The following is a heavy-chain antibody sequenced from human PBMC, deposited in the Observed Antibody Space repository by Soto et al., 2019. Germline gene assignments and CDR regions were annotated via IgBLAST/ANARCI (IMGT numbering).Heavy chain of an antibody. J-gene: IGHJ5*02. CDR3: ASGDYVWGSYRNRWFDP. Sequence: ASGKVSCKASGGTFSSYAISWVRQAPGQGLEWMGGIIPIFGTANYAQKFQGRVTITADESTSTAYMELSSLRSEDTAVYYCASGDYVWGSYRNRWFDPWGQGTLVTVSS. CDR1: GGTFSSYA. CDR2: IIPIFGTA. D-gene: IGHD3-16*02. V-gene: IGHV1-69*13.